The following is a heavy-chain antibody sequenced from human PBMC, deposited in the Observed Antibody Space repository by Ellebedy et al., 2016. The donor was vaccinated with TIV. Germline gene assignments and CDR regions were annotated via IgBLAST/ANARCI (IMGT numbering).Heavy chain of an antibody. CDR1: GYSFNNYW. CDR3: TRRTSSGYDY. Sequence: GESLKISCQTSGYSFNNYWIGWVRQMPGKGLEWMGKIDPTDSYTNYSPSFQGHVTISADKSISTAYLQWSGLKASDTAMYYCTRRTSSGYDYWGQGTLVTVSS. D-gene: IGHD6-19*01. J-gene: IGHJ4*02. V-gene: IGHV5-10-1*01. CDR2: IDPTDSYT.